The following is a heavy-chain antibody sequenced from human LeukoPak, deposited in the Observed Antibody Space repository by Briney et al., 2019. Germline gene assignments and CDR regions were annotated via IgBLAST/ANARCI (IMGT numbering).Heavy chain of an antibody. V-gene: IGHV4-4*07. CDR2: IYTSGST. D-gene: IGHD6-13*01. CDR1: GGSISSYY. Sequence: ASETLSPTCTVSGGSISSYYWSWIRQPAGKGLEWIGRIYTSGSTNYNPSLKSRVTMSVDTSKNQFSLKLSSVTAADTAVYYCARSASSSSWRDTGYYYYMDVWGKGTTVTVSS. CDR3: ARSASSSSWRDTGYYYYMDV. J-gene: IGHJ6*03.